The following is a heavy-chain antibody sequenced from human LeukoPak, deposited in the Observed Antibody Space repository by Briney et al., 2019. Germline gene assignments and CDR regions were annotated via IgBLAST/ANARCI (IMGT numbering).Heavy chain of an antibody. CDR2: ISASGAVP. V-gene: IGHV3-11*04. D-gene: IGHD3-22*01. J-gene: IGHJ4*02. CDR1: GFMFDSFY. Sequence: KTGGSLRLSCAASGFMFDSFYMGWIRQVPGKGLDYIALISASGAVPYYAESVEGRFTISRDNAKNSVSLQMNSLSADDTAIYYCARSLIVASEDYWGQGTQVIVSS. CDR3: ARSLIVASEDY.